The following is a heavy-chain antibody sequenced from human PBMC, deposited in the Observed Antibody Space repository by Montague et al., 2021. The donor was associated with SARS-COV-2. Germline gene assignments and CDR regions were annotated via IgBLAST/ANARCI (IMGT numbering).Heavy chain of an antibody. D-gene: IGHD2/OR15-2a*01. J-gene: IGHJ4*02. CDR3: ARNMAY. Sequence: SETLSLTCTVSSGSLSNYYWSWIRQSPDKGLEWIGYMYETGNMTHNPSLRSRVSISADTSKSQFSLRLTSVTAADSARYYCARNMAYWGQGVLVTV. V-gene: IGHV4-4*09. CDR2: MYETGNM. CDR1: SGSLSNYY.